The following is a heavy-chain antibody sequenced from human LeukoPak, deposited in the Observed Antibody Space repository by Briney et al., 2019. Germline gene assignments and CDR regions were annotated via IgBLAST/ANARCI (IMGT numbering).Heavy chain of an antibody. CDR3: ARGRGRYSSSWYDY. Sequence: SETLSLTCAVYGGSFSGYYWSWIRQPPGKGLEWVGEINHSGSTNYNPSLKSRVTISVDTSKNQFSLKLSSVTAADTAVYYCARGRGRYSSSWYDYWGQGTLVTVSS. J-gene: IGHJ4*02. D-gene: IGHD6-13*01. V-gene: IGHV4-34*01. CDR1: GGSFSGYY. CDR2: INHSGST.